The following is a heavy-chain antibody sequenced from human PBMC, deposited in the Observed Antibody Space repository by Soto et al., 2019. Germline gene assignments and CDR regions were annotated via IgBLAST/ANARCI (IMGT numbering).Heavy chain of an antibody. CDR3: ARQKVVAAGPRGVGYYYYGMDV. CDR2: ISSSSSYI. J-gene: IGHJ6*02. V-gene: IGHV3-21*01. D-gene: IGHD2-15*01. CDR1: GFTFSSYS. Sequence: SLRLSCAASGFTFSSYSMNWVRQAPGKGLEWVSSISSSSSYIYYADSVKGRFTISRDNAKNSLYLQMNSPRAEDTAVYYCARQKVVAAGPRGVGYYYYGMDVWGQGTTVTVSS.